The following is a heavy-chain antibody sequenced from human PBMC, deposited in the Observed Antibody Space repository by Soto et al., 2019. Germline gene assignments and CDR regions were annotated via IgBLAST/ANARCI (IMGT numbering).Heavy chain of an antibody. J-gene: IGHJ4*02. CDR1: CGSVNSGSYY. CDR3: ARDFDYFDY. CDR2: VYYTGRT. D-gene: IGHD3-3*01. Sequence: PSETLSLTSTVSCGSVNSGSYYWSWIRQPPGKGLEWIGYVYYTGRTNYDPSLKSRVTISLDTSKNQFSLMLTSVTAADTAVYYCARDFDYFDYWGQGTVVTVSS. V-gene: IGHV4-61*01.